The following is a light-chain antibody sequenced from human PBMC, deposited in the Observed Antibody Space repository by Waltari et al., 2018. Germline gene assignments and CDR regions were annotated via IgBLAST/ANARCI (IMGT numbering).Light chain of an antibody. CDR3: QKYDSAPST. CDR1: QGIRNY. Sequence: DIQMTQSPSSLSASVGDSVTIACRASQGIRNYVAWYQQKPGKVPSLLIYDASTLQSGVPSRFSGSGSGTDFTLTISSLQPEDVATYYCQKYDSAPSTFGGGTKVEIK. V-gene: IGKV1-27*01. CDR2: DAS. J-gene: IGKJ4*01.